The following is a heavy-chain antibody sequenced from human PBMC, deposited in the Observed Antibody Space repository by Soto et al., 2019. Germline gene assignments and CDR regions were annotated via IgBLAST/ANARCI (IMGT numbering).Heavy chain of an antibody. CDR1: GFPFSSYA. CDR3: AKGGYYSLFDI. D-gene: IGHD3-16*01. Sequence: GGSLRLACVASGFPFSSYAMSWVRQTPGKGLEWVSGISGSGGRTYYADSVKGRFTISRDNSNNTLSLQMHILRVEDTAVYFCAKGGYYSLFDIWGQGTMVTVSS. CDR2: ISGSGGRT. J-gene: IGHJ3*02. V-gene: IGHV3-23*01.